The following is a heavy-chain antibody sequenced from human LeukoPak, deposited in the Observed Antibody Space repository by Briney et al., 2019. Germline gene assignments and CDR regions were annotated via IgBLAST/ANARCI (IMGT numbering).Heavy chain of an antibody. Sequence: GGSLRLSCAASGFTFSSYSMNWVRQAPGEGLEWVSSISSSSSYIYYADSVKGRFTISRDNAKNSLYLQMNSLRAEDTAVYYCARAYPLHLVVPSDWGQGTLVTVSS. V-gene: IGHV3-21*01. J-gene: IGHJ4*02. CDR3: ARAYPLHLVVPSD. D-gene: IGHD2-2*01. CDR1: GFTFSSYS. CDR2: ISSSSSYI.